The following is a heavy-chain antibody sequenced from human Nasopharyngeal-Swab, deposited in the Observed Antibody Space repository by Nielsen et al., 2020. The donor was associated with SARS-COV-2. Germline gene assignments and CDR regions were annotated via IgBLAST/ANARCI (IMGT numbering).Heavy chain of an antibody. J-gene: IGHJ5*02. CDR2: IIPIFGTA. V-gene: IGHV1-69*13. CDR1: GGTFSSYA. D-gene: IGHD3-9*01. Sequence: SVKVSCKASGGTFSSYAISWVRQAPGQGLEWMGGIIPIFGTANYAQRFQGRVTITADESTSTAYMELSSLRSEDTAVYYCARDSGDYDILKNWFDPWGQGTLVTVSS. CDR3: ARDSGDYDILKNWFDP.